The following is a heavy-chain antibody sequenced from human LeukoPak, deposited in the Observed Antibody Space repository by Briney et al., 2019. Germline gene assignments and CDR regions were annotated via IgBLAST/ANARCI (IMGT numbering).Heavy chain of an antibody. CDR1: GFTFSSHE. Sequence: PGGSLRLSCAASGFTFSSHEMNWVRQAPGKGLEWVSYISSSGSAKYYADSVKGRFAISRDSAKNSLDLQMNSLRAEDTAVYYCARAAHYDSSGYYRPDYWGQGTLVTVSS. CDR3: ARAAHYDSSGYYRPDY. V-gene: IGHV3-48*03. D-gene: IGHD3-22*01. CDR2: ISSSGSAK. J-gene: IGHJ4*02.